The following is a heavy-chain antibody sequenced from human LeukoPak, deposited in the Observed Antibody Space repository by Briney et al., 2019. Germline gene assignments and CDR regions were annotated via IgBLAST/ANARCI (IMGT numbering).Heavy chain of an antibody. D-gene: IGHD3-22*01. Sequence: SVTVSCEASGGTFSSYAISWVRQAPGQGLEWMGRISPILGIANYAQKFQGRVTVTADKSTSTAYMELSSLRSEDTAVYYCASMIVVWGQGTLVTVSS. J-gene: IGHJ4*02. CDR3: ASMIVV. CDR1: GGTFSSYA. CDR2: ISPILGIA. V-gene: IGHV1-69*04.